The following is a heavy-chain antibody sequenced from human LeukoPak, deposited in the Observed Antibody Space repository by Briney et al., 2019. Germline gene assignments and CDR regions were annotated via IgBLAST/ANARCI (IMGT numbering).Heavy chain of an antibody. D-gene: IGHD3-10*01. J-gene: IGHJ4*02. CDR1: GFTFSSYE. V-gene: IGHV3-48*03. CDR3: ARDGTTMVRGVIILFDY. Sequence: GGSLRLSCAASGFTFSSYEMNWVRQAPGKGLEWVSYISSSGSTIYYADYVKGRFTISRDNAKNSLYLQMNSLRAEDTAVYYCARDGTTMVRGVIILFDYWGQGTLVTVSS. CDR2: ISSSGSTI.